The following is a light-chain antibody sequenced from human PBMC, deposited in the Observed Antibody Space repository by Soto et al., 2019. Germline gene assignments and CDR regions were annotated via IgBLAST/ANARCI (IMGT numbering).Light chain of an antibody. CDR2: EVS. J-gene: IGLJ1*01. CDR3: ASYTNTNTFYV. V-gene: IGLV2-18*02. Sequence: QSALTQPPSVSGSPGQSVTISCTGTSSDVGTYNRVSWYQQSPGTAPKVMIYEVSNRPSGVPDRFSGSKSGNTASLTISGLQAEDEADYFCASYTNTNTFYVFGTGTKLTVL. CDR1: SSDVGTYNR.